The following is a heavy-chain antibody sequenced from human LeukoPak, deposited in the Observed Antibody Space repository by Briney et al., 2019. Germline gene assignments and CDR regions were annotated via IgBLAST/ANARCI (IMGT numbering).Heavy chain of an antibody. CDR1: GGTFTIYA. CDR2: IIPIFGTA. D-gene: IGHD3-10*01. CDR3: ARGLTGHDGS. J-gene: IGHJ4*02. Sequence: ASVSVSFTASGGTFTIYAISWGRQAPGQGGGGMGGIIPIFGTANYAQKFQGRVTLTADESTSTAYMELSSLRSEDTAVYYCARGLTGHDGSWGQGTLVTVSS. V-gene: IGHV1-69*13.